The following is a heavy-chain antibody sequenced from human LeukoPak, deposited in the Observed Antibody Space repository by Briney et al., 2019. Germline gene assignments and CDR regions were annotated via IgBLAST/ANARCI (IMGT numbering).Heavy chain of an antibody. CDR3: ARVGYYDSSGYAH. CDR2: INHSGST. Sequence: SETLSLTCAVYGGSFGGYYWSWIRQPPGKGLEWIGEINHSGSTNYNPSLKSRVTISVDTSKNQFSLKLSSVTAADTAVYYCARVGYYDSSGYAHWGQGTLVTVSS. V-gene: IGHV4-34*01. CDR1: GGSFGGYY. J-gene: IGHJ4*02. D-gene: IGHD3-22*01.